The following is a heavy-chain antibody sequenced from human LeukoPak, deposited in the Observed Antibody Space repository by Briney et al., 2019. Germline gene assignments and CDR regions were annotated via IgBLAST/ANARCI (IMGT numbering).Heavy chain of an antibody. Sequence: SETLSLTCTVSGYSISSGYYWGWIRQPPGKGLEWIGSIYHSGSTYYNPSLKSRVTISVDTSKNQFSLKLSSVTAADTAVYYCARGPRYNWNRRGAFDIWGQGTMVTVSS. CDR3: ARGPRYNWNRRGAFDI. CDR1: GYSISSGYY. CDR2: IYHSGST. D-gene: IGHD1-20*01. J-gene: IGHJ3*02. V-gene: IGHV4-38-2*02.